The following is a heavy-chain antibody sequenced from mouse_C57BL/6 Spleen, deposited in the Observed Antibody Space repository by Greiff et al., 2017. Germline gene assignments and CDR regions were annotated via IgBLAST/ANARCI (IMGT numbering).Heavy chain of an antibody. J-gene: IGHJ4*01. CDR3: ARDLTTVVAYYYAMDY. D-gene: IGHD1-1*01. V-gene: IGHV3-6*01. CDR2: ISYDGSN. Sequence: EVKLMESGPGLVKPSQSLSLTCSVTGYSITSGYYWNWIRQFPGNKLEWMGYISYDGSNNYNPSLKNRISITRDTSKNQFFLKLNSVTTEDTATYYCARDLTTVVAYYYAMDYWGQGTSVTVSS. CDR1: GYSITSGYY.